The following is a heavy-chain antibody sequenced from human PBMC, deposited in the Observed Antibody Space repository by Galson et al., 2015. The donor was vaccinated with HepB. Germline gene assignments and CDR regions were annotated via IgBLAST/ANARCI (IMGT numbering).Heavy chain of an antibody. D-gene: IGHD2-21*02. J-gene: IGHJ3*02. CDR3: ASLVVTAIRAEDAFDI. V-gene: IGHV3-33*08. Sequence: SLRLSCAASGFTFSRYGMHWVRQAPGKGLEWVAVIWYDGSNKYYADSVKGRFTISRDNSKNTLYLQMNSLRAEDTAVYYCASLVVTAIRAEDAFDIWGQGTMVTVSS. CDR2: IWYDGSNK. CDR1: GFTFSRYG.